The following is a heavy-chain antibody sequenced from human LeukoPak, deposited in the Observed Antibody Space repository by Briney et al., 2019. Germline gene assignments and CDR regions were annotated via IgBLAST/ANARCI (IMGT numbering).Heavy chain of an antibody. CDR2: ISASGVMT. CDR1: GFTVSDYA. D-gene: IGHD2-2*01. CDR3: AREYRLTYFDY. J-gene: IGHJ4*02. Sequence: GGSLRLSCAASGFTVSDYAMTWVRQAPGKGLEWVSSISASGVMTYYADSVKGRFTVSRDNSKNSLYLQMKSLTAADTAVYYCAREYRLTYFDYWGQGTLVTVSS. V-gene: IGHV3-23*01.